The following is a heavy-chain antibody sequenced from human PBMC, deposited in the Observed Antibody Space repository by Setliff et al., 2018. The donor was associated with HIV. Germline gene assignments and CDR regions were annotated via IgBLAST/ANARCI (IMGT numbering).Heavy chain of an antibody. D-gene: IGHD3-10*01. CDR1: GFTFSNAW. Sequence: GSLRLSCAASGFTFSNAWMSWVRQPPGKGLEWIGSFHYSGSTSYNPSLRSRVTISVDTSKNQFSLKLTSVTAADTAVYYCARATYPYFGQMGSGSYNWFDPWGQGTLVTVSS. CDR3: ARATYPYFGQMGSGSYNWFDP. V-gene: IGHV4-59*08. CDR2: FHYSGST. J-gene: IGHJ5*02.